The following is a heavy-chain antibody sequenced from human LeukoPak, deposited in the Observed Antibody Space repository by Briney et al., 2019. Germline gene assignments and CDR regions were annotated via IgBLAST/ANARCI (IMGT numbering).Heavy chain of an antibody. J-gene: IGHJ3*02. V-gene: IGHV1-69*05. CDR1: GGTFSSYA. CDR2: IIPIFGTA. Sequence: SVKVSCKASGGTFSSYAISWVRQGPGQGLEWMGGIIPIFGTANYAQKFQGRVTITTDESTSTAYMELSNLRSEDTAVYYCASTSLSSYDSSGYYSYDAFDIWGQGTMVTVSS. D-gene: IGHD3-22*01. CDR3: ASTSLSSYDSSGYYSYDAFDI.